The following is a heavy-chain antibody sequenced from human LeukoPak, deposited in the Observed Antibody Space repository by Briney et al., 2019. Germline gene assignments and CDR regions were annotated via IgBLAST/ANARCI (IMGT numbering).Heavy chain of an antibody. CDR2: ISSSSSTI. Sequence: PGGSLRLSCAASGFTFSSYEMNWVRQAPGQGLEWVSYISSSSSTIYYADSVKGRFTISRDNAKNSLYLQMNSLRAEDTAVYYCARVVPAAMPQLLWFGELDYWGQGTLVTVSS. CDR3: ARVVPAAMPQLLWFGELDY. D-gene: IGHD3-10*01. V-gene: IGHV3-48*03. CDR1: GFTFSSYE. J-gene: IGHJ4*02.